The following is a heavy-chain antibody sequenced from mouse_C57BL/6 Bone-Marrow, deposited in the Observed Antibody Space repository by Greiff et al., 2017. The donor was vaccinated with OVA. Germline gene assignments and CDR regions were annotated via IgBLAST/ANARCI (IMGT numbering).Heavy chain of an antibody. CDR1: GYTFTSYW. J-gene: IGHJ4*01. CDR3: AREGSNYGFYAMDY. V-gene: IGHV1-55*01. CDR2: IYPGSGST. Sequence: QVQLQQPGAELVKPGASVKMSCTASGYTFTSYWITWVKQRPGQGLEWIGDIYPGSGSTNYNEKFKSKATLTVDTSSSTAYMQLSSLTSEDSAVYYCAREGSNYGFYAMDYWGQGTSVTVSS. D-gene: IGHD2-5*01.